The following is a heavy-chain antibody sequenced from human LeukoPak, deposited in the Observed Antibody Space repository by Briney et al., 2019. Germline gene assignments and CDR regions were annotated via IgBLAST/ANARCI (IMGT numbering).Heavy chain of an antibody. CDR3: ARTYCDSTTCYRFDY. Sequence: SETLSLTCAVYGGSFSGYYWSWIRQPPGKGLEWIGEINHSGYTNYNPSLKSRVTISVDTPKNQFSLELRSVTAADAAVYYCARTYCDSTTCYRFDYWGQGTLVTVSS. V-gene: IGHV4-34*01. J-gene: IGHJ4*02. CDR1: GGSFSGYY. CDR2: INHSGYT. D-gene: IGHD2-2*01.